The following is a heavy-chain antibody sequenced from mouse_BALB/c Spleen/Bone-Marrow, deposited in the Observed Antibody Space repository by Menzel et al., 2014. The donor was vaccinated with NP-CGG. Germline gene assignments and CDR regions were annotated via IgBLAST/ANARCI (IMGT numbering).Heavy chain of an antibody. CDR3: ARDSNRWLLYYAMDY. CDR2: ISDGGSYT. V-gene: IGHV5-4*02. Sequence: EVKVEESGGGLVKPGGSLKLSCAASGFTFSDYYMYWVRQTPEKRLEWVATISDGGSYTYYPDSVKGRFTISRDNAKNNLYMQMSSLKSEDTAMYYCARDSNRWLLYYAMDYWGQGTSVTVSS. CDR1: GFTFSDYY. D-gene: IGHD2-3*01. J-gene: IGHJ4*01.